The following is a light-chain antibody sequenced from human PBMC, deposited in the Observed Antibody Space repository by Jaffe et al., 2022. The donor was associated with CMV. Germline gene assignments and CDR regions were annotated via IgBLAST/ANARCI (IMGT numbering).Light chain of an antibody. CDR2: DKN. CDR1: SLRSYY. V-gene: IGLV3-19*01. Sequence: SSELTQDPAVSVALGQTVKITCQGDSLRSYYASWYQQKPGQAPLLVIYDKNSRPSGIPDRFSGSNSGNTASLTITGAQAEDEADYHCSSRDTSGNPPVVFGGGTKLTVL. CDR3: SSRDTSGNPPVV. J-gene: IGLJ2*01.